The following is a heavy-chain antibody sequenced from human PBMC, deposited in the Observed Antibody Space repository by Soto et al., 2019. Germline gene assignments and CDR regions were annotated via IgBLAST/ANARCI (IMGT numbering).Heavy chain of an antibody. CDR1: GFTFSDYY. J-gene: IGHJ4*02. V-gene: IGHV3-11*01. Sequence: GGSLRLSCAASGFTFSDYYMTWIRQAPGKGLEWVSYISSSGSTIYYADSVKDRFTISRDNAENSLSLQMNSLRAEDTAVYYCARDNVGYSGYDSEIYWGQGTLVTVSS. CDR2: ISSSGSTI. D-gene: IGHD5-12*01. CDR3: ARDNVGYSGYDSEIY.